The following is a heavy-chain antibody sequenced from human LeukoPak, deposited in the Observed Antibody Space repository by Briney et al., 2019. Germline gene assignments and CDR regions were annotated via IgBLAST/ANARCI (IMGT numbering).Heavy chain of an antibody. CDR2: IYTSGRT. J-gene: IGHJ4*02. CDR3: AGAPAGCGGTCAFDY. CDR1: GGSISNSF. V-gene: IGHV4-4*07. D-gene: IGHD2-15*01. Sequence: SETLSLTCTVSGGSISNSFWSWIRQPAGKGLEWLGRIYTSGRTNYNPSLKSRVTMSLDTSKQQISLKLTSVTAADTAVYYCAGAPAGCGGTCAFDYWGQGTPVTVSS.